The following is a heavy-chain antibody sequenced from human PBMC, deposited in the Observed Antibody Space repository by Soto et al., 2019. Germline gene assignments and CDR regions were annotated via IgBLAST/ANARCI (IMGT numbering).Heavy chain of an antibody. CDR3: ARDQLSSGLYVWFDP. D-gene: IGHD6-25*01. J-gene: IGHJ5*02. CDR2: IYYDGST. CDR1: GGSISTYY. V-gene: IGHV4-59*01. Sequence: HVQLQESGPGLVKPSETLSLTCTVSGGSISTYYWSWIRQPPGKGLEWIGYIYYDGSTSYNPSLRGRVTISVDTSKNQFSLILSSVTSADTAVYYCARDQLSSGLYVWFDPWVQGTLVTVSS.